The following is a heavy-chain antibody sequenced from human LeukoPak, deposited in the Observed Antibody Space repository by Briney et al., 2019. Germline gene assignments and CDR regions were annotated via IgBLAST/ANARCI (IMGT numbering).Heavy chain of an antibody. D-gene: IGHD1-20*01. V-gene: IGHV4-59*01. CDR1: GGSISSYY. CDR2: IYYSGST. J-gene: IGHJ6*03. CDR3: ARGLTGTTWDYYYYYYMDV. Sequence: SETLSLTCTVSGGSISSYYWSWIRQPPGKGLEWIGYIYYSGSTNYNPSLKSRVTISVDTSKNQFSLKLSSVTAADTAVYYCARGLTGTTWDYYYYYYMDVWGKGTTVTVSS.